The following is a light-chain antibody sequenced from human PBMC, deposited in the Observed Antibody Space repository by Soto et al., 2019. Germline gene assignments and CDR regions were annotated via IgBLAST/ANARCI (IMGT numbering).Light chain of an antibody. Sequence: QLVLTQSPSASASLGASVKLTCTLSSAHSSYAIAWHQQQPEKGPRYLMKVNSDGSHNKGDGIPDRFSGSSSGAERYLTISSLQSEDEADYYCQTWDTGIWVFGAGTKVTVL. CDR1: SAHSSYA. J-gene: IGLJ3*02. V-gene: IGLV4-69*01. CDR3: QTWDTGIWV. CDR2: VNSDGSH.